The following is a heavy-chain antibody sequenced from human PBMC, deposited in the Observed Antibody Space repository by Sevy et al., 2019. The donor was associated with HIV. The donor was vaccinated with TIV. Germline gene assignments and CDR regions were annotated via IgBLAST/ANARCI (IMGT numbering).Heavy chain of an antibody. CDR3: ARQEAGDSTIAPFTPFDY. CDR1: GYSFTSYW. D-gene: IGHD3-3*01. J-gene: IGHJ4*02. CDR2: IYPGDSDT. V-gene: IGHV5-51*01. Sequence: GESLKISCKGSGYSFTSYWIGWVRQMPGKGLEWMGIIYPGDSDTRYSPSFQGQVTISADKSISTAYLQWSSLKASDTAMYYCARQEAGDSTIAPFTPFDYWGQGTLVTVSS.